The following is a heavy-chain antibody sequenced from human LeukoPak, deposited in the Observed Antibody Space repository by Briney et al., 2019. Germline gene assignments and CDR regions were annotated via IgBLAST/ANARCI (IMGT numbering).Heavy chain of an antibody. CDR3: AKDRPFGDFRGTDPDF. D-gene: IGHD4-17*01. CDR2: ITGHGGTT. J-gene: IGHJ4*02. V-gene: IGHV3-23*01. CDR1: RFTFSSYA. Sequence: GGSLRLSCAASRFTFSSYAMSWVRQAPGKGLEWVSSITGHGGTTYYADSVRGRFTVSRDNSNNTLYLQMNSLRAEDTAVYYCAKDRPFGDFRGTDPDFWGQGTLVTVSS.